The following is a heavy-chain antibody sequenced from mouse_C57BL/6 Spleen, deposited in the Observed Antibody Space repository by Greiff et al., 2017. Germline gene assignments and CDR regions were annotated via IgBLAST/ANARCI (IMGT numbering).Heavy chain of an antibody. V-gene: IGHV1-82*01. CDR2: IYPGDGDT. Sequence: VQLQQSGPELVKPGASVKISCKASGYAFSSSWMNWVKQRPGKGLEWIGRIYPGDGDTNYNGKFKGKATLTADKSSSTAYMQLSSLTSEDSAVYFCARSRPHYSAMDYWGQGTSVTVSS. CDR1: GYAFSSSW. J-gene: IGHJ4*01. CDR3: ARSRPHYSAMDY.